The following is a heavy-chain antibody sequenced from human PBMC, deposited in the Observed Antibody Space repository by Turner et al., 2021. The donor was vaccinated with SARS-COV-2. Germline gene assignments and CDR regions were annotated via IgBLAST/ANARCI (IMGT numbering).Heavy chain of an antibody. CDR2: IYHGGST. V-gene: IGHV4-59*08. CDR1: GGSISNYY. CDR3: ARLYTYAEFYFDY. D-gene: IGHD5-18*01. Sequence: QVQLQESGPGLVKPSETLSLTCTVSGGSISNYYWSWIRQPPGKGLDWIGYIYHGGSTKYNPALKSRVTIAVDTSKNQFSLILSSVTAADTAVYYCARLYTYAEFYFDYWGQGALVTVSS. J-gene: IGHJ4*02.